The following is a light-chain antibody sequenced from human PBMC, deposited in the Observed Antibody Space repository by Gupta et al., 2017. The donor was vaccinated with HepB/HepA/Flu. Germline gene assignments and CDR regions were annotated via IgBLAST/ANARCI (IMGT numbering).Light chain of an antibody. V-gene: IGKV3-11*01. J-gene: IGKJ4*01. CDR3: QQRISLPPT. CDR2: DAS. Sequence: EIVLTQSPATLSLSPGERATLSCRASQSVRSYLAWYQQKPGQAPRLLIYDASNRATGIPARFSGSGSGTDFTLTISSLEPEDFTIYFCQQRISLPPTFGGGTKVEIK. CDR1: QSVRSY.